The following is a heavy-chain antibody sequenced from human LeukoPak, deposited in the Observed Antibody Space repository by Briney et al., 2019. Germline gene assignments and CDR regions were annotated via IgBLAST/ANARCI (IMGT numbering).Heavy chain of an antibody. V-gene: IGHV5-51*01. Sequence: GESLKISCKGSGYSFTSYWIGWVRQMPGKGLEWMGIIYPGDSDTRYSPSFQGQVTISADRSISTAYLQWSSLKVCVTAMYYCASSWYSSGWYYFDYWGQGTLVTVSS. J-gene: IGHJ4*02. CDR2: IYPGDSDT. D-gene: IGHD6-19*01. CDR3: ASSWYSSGWYYFDY. CDR1: GYSFTSYW.